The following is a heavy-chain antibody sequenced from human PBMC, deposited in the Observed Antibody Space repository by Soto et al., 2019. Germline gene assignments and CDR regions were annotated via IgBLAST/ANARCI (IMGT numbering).Heavy chain of an antibody. CDR3: ARGKTVTTLDNWFDP. V-gene: IGHV4-59*12. CDR2: IYYSGST. CDR1: GGSISSYY. Sequence: SETLSLTCTVSGGSISSYYWSWIRQPPGKGLEWIGYIYYSGSTYYNPSLKSRVTISVDTSKNQFSLKLSSVTAADTAVYYCARGKTVTTLDNWFDPWGQGTLVTVSS. J-gene: IGHJ5*02. D-gene: IGHD4-4*01.